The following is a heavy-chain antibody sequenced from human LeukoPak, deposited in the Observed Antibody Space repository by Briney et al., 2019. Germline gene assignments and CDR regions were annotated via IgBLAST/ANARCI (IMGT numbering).Heavy chain of an antibody. CDR2: ISGSGGST. CDR1: GFTFSSYA. CDR3: ARDQDFYCSGGSCALDY. D-gene: IGHD2-15*01. J-gene: IGHJ4*02. V-gene: IGHV3-23*01. Sequence: SGGSLRLSCAASGFTFSSYAMSWVRQAPGKGLEWVSAISGSGGSTYYADSVKGRFTISRDNSKNTLYLQMNSLRAEDTAVYYCARDQDFYCSGGSCALDYWGQGTLVTVSS.